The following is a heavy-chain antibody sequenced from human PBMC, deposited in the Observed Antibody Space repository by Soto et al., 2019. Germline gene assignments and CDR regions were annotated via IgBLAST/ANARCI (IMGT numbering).Heavy chain of an antibody. Sequence: QVQLQESGPGLVKPSEILSLTCTVSGGSISSYYWSWIRQPPGKGLEWIGYIYYSGSTNYNPSLKSRVTISVDTSKTQFSLKLSSVTAADTSVYYCARRYGSAFDYWGQGTLVTVSS. J-gene: IGHJ4*02. CDR3: ARRYGSAFDY. CDR2: IYYSGST. D-gene: IGHD3-10*01. CDR1: GGSISSYY. V-gene: IGHV4-59*08.